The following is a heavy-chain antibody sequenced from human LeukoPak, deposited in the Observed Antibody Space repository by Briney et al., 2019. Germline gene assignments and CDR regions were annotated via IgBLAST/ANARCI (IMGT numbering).Heavy chain of an antibody. J-gene: IGHJ4*02. CDR1: GESFSGYY. V-gene: IGHV4-34*01. CDR2: INDSGST. CDR3: ARESGAFSPFGF. D-gene: IGHD1-26*01. Sequence: SETLSLTCAVYGESFSGYYWNWIRQTPGKGLEWIGEINDSGSTTYNPSLKSRVNMSIDKSRNQLSLELTSVTAADTAIYYCARESGAFSPFGFWGQGTLVTVSS.